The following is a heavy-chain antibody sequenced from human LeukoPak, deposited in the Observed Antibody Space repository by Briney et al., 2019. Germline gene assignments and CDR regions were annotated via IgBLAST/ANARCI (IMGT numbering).Heavy chain of an antibody. CDR1: GGSISSYY. CDR3: ARTDYYDSSYDY. CDR2: IYYSGST. D-gene: IGHD3-22*01. J-gene: IGHJ4*02. Sequence: PSETLSLTCTVSGGSISSYYWSWIRQPPGKGLEWIGYIYYSGSTYYNPSLKSRVTISVDTSKNHFSLKLSSVTAADTAVYYCARTDYYDSSYDYWGQGTLVTVSS. V-gene: IGHV4-59*04.